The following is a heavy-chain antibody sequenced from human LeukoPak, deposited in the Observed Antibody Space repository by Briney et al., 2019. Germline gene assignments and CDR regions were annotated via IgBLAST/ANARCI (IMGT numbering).Heavy chain of an antibody. Sequence: APVKVSCKASGYTFTSYDINWVGQATGQGVEWRGGMKPKRGKTGYEQKLKGRGAITRNTAISTAYMEMSRRRAEETAVYYCARGIASAYYYYYYMDVWGKGTTVTISS. CDR3: ARGIASAYYYYYYMDV. CDR2: MKPKRGKT. CDR1: GYTFTSYD. J-gene: IGHJ6*03. V-gene: IGHV1-8*03.